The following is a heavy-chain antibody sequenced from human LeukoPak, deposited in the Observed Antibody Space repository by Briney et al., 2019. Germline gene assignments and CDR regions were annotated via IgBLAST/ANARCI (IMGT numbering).Heavy chain of an antibody. Sequence: SETLSLTCAVSGGPISSSNWWSWVRQPPGKGLEWIGEIYHSGSTNYNPSLKSRVTISVDKSKNQFSPKLSSVTAADTAVYYCARAAAAGTWTGFDYWGQGTLVTVSS. D-gene: IGHD6-13*01. V-gene: IGHV4-4*02. CDR2: IYHSGST. CDR1: GGPISSSNW. CDR3: ARAAAAGTWTGFDY. J-gene: IGHJ4*02.